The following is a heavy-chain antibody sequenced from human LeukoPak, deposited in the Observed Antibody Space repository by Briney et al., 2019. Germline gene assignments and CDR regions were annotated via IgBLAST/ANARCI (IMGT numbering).Heavy chain of an antibody. CDR3: ARFYCSISDCYGQTNWFDP. CDR1: GYTFTDYY. D-gene: IGHD2-2*01. CDR2: INPKSGGS. Sequence: GASVKVSCKASGYTFTDYYMHWVRQAPGQGLEWMGWINPKSGGSNYAPKFEGRVTMTRHTSITTAYMELHRLTSDDTAVYYCARFYCSISDCYGQTNWFDPWGQGTLVTVSS. J-gene: IGHJ5*02. V-gene: IGHV1-2*02.